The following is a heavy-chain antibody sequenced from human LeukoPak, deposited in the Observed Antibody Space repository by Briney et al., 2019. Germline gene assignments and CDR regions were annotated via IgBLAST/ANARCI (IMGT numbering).Heavy chain of an antibody. CDR3: ATWFGELSPFDY. Sequence: ASVKVSCKASGYTFTSYGISWVRQAPGQGLEWMGWINPNSGGTNYAQKFQGRVTMTRDTSISTAYMELSRLRSDDTAVYYCATWFGELSPFDYWGQGTLVTVSS. J-gene: IGHJ4*02. V-gene: IGHV1-2*02. CDR2: INPNSGGT. CDR1: GYTFTSYG. D-gene: IGHD3-10*01.